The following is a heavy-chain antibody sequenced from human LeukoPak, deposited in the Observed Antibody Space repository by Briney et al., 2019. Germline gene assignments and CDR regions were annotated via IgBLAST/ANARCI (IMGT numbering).Heavy chain of an antibody. CDR1: GDSFSSNSAA. V-gene: IGHV6-1*01. CDR3: ARESTHYYDSSGYSRGLGY. D-gene: IGHD3-22*01. Sequence: SQTLSLTCAISGDSFSSNSAAWNWIRQSPSRGLEWLVRTYYRSKWYNDYAVSVKSRITINPDTSKNQFSLQLNSVTPEDTAVYYCARESTHYYDSSGYSRGLGYWGQGTLVTVSS. J-gene: IGHJ4*02. CDR2: TYYRSKWYN.